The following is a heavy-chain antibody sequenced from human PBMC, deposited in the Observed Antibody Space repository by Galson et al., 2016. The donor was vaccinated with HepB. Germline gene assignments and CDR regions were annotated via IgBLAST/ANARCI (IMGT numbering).Heavy chain of an antibody. J-gene: IGHJ4*02. CDR3: AKDRNHLLDWLKSPIDY. V-gene: IGHV3-23*01. D-gene: IGHD3-9*01. CDR2: ISGRGGST. CDR1: GFSFSAYG. Sequence: SLRLSCAASGFSFSAYGMNWVRQAPGKGLEWVSTISGRGGSTYYADSVQGRFTISRDNSKNTLYMQTNSLRGEDTAVYYCAKDRNHLLDWLKSPIDYWGQGTLVTVSS.